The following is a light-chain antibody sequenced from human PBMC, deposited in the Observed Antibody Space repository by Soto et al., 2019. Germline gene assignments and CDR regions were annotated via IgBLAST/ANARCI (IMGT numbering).Light chain of an antibody. V-gene: IGKV1-39*01. Sequence: DIQMTQSPSSLSASVGDRVTVTCRASQSITTYLHWYQQKPGKAPKLLIYAASSLQSGVPSRFSGSGSGTDFTLTISSLQPEDFATYFCQQSYNTPLTFGQGTKVDIK. CDR1: QSITTY. CDR2: AAS. J-gene: IGKJ1*01. CDR3: QQSYNTPLT.